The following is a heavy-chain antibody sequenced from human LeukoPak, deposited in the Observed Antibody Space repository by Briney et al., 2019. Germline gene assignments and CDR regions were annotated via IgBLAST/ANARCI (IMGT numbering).Heavy chain of an antibody. CDR3: ARLHFGSGNY. CDR2: IYYSGST. D-gene: IGHD2-15*01. J-gene: IGHJ4*02. CDR1: GVSISNSSYY. V-gene: IGHV4-39*01. Sequence: PSETLSLTCTVSGVSISNSSYYWGWIRQPPGKGLEWIGRIYYSGSTYYNPSLKSRVTISVDTSKNQFSLKLSSVTAADTAVYYCARLHFGSGNYWGQGTLVTVSS.